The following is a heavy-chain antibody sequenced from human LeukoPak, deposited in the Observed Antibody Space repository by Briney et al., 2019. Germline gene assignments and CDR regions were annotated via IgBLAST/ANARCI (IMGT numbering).Heavy chain of an antibody. D-gene: IGHD6-19*01. V-gene: IGHV3-23*01. Sequence: PGGSLRLSCAASGFTFSSYAMSWVRQATGKGLEWVSAISGSGGSAYYADSVKGRFTISRDNSKNTLYLQMNSLRAEDTAVYYCAKDPSSGWYFWFDPWGQGALVTASS. J-gene: IGHJ5*02. CDR3: AKDPSSGWYFWFDP. CDR2: ISGSGGSA. CDR1: GFTFSSYA.